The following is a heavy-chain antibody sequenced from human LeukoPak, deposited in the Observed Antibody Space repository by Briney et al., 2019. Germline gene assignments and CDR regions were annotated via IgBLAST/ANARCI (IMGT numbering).Heavy chain of an antibody. J-gene: IGHJ4*02. CDR3: AKDQDYGSGSYYNDY. CDR1: GFTFSSYA. D-gene: IGHD3-10*01. Sequence: GGSLRLSCAASGFTFSSYAMHWVRQAPGKGLEWVAVISYDGSNKYYADSVKGRFTISRDKSTDTLYLQMNSLKPEDTSVYYCAKDQDYGSGSYYNDYWGQGTLVTVSS. CDR2: ISYDGSNK. V-gene: IGHV3-30-3*01.